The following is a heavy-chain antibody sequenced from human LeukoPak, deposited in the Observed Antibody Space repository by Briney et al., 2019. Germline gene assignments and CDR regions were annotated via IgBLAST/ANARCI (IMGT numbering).Heavy chain of an antibody. D-gene: IGHD6-19*01. Sequence: GASVKVSCKVSGYRLIELSMHWVRQAPGRGLEWMGGFDPEDGETIYAQKFQGRVTMTEDTSTNTAYMEVSSLRSEDTAVYYCATDNGYSSGWFMANWGQGTLVTVSS. V-gene: IGHV1-24*01. CDR2: FDPEDGET. CDR1: GYRLIELS. CDR3: ATDNGYSSGWFMAN. J-gene: IGHJ4*02.